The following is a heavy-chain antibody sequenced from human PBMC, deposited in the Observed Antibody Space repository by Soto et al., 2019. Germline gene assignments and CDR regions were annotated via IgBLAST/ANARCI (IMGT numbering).Heavy chain of an antibody. D-gene: IGHD2-2*01. J-gene: IGHJ2*01. V-gene: IGHV3-74*01. CDR2: TNSDGSNI. CDR3: VFCSSSTYCRELLAICRRRTFDL. Sequence: GGSLRLSCAASGFSFNKYWMHWVRQAPGKGLVWVSRTNSDGSNIIYADSVKGRFTISRDNAKNTLYLQMNSLRAEDTAVYFCVFCSSSTYCRELLAICRRRTFDL. CDR1: GFSFNKYW.